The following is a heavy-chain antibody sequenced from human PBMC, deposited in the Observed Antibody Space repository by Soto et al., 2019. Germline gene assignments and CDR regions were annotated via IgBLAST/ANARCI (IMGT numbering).Heavy chain of an antibody. CDR2: INHSGST. CDR1: GGSFSGYY. Sequence: QVQLQQWGAGLLKPSETLSLTCAVYGGSFSGYYWTWIRQPPGTGLEWIGEINHSGSTNYNPSLKSRITVSVDTSKNQFFLKLTSVNAADTAGYYCARDKITGLFDYWGQGTLVTVSS. CDR3: ARDKITGLFDY. J-gene: IGHJ4*02. V-gene: IGHV4-34*01. D-gene: IGHD2-8*02.